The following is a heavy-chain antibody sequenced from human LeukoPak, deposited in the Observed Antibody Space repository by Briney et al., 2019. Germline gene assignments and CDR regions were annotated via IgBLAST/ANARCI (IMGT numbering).Heavy chain of an antibody. J-gene: IGHJ4*02. CDR3: AKGESKDYLNYFDYLNYFDH. Sequence: GGSLRLSCAASGFTFRDSAMSWVRQAPGKGLEWVSLISFSGDNTYYTDSVKGRFTISRDNSKDTLYLQMNSLRAEDTAIYYCAKGESKDYLNYFDYLNYFDHWGQGALVTVSS. D-gene: IGHD2/OR15-2a*01. CDR1: GFTFRDSA. V-gene: IGHV3-23*01. CDR2: ISFSGDNT.